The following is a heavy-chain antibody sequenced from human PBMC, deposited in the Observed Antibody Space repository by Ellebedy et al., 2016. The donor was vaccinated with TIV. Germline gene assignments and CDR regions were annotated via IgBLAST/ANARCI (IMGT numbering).Heavy chain of an antibody. Sequence: GGSLRLSXAASGFTFSSYAMSWVRQAPGKGLEWVSAISGSGGSTYYADSVKGRFTISRDNSKNTLYLQMNSLRAEDTAVYYCARAPMVRGVIYFDYWGQGTLVTVSS. CDR1: GFTFSSYA. J-gene: IGHJ4*02. CDR3: ARAPMVRGVIYFDY. CDR2: ISGSGGST. D-gene: IGHD3-10*01. V-gene: IGHV3-23*01.